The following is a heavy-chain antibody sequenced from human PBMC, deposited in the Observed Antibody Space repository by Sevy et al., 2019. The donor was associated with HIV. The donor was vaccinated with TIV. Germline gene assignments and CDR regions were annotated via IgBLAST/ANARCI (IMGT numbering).Heavy chain of an antibody. V-gene: IGHV4-59*11. D-gene: IGHD1-26*01. CDR2: TYYNGHL. J-gene: IGHJ4*02. Sequence: SETLSLTCTVSGGSITSLYWNWIRQPPGKGLEWIASTYYNGHLNYNPSLKSRVPLSLDTSKNQFSLRLRSVTAADTAKYYCAGENAWGRGYSWGQGTLVTVSS. CDR1: GGSITSLY. CDR3: AGENAWGRGYS.